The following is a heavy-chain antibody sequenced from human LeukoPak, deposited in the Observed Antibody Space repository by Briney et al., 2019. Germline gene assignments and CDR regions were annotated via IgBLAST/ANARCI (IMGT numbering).Heavy chain of an antibody. D-gene: IGHD5-18*01. J-gene: IGHJ4*02. V-gene: IGHV3-15*01. CDR1: GFTFSSYS. Sequence: PGGSLRLSCAASGFTFSSYSMNWVRQAPGKGLEWVGLIKSRTDGGTTDYAAPVKGRFTISRDDSKDTLYLEMNSLKTEDTAVYYCTTDGGYTYGYFGYWGQGTLVTVSS. CDR3: TTDGGYTYGYFGY. CDR2: IKSRTDGGTT.